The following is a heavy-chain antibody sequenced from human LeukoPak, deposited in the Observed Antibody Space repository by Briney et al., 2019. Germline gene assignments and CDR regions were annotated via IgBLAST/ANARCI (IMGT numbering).Heavy chain of an antibody. J-gene: IGHJ4*02. CDR2: IKQDGSEK. CDR3: AKEGFSGSFYFDY. CDR1: GFTFSSYW. V-gene: IGHV3-7*01. D-gene: IGHD1-26*01. Sequence: GGSLRLXCAASGFTFSSYWVSWVRQAPGKGLEWVANIKQDGSEKYYVDSVKGRFTISRDNAKNSLYLQMNSLRAEDTAVYYCAKEGFSGSFYFDYWGQGTLVTVSS.